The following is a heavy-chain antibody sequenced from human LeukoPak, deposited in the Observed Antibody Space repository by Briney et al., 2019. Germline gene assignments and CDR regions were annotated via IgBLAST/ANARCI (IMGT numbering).Heavy chain of an antibody. Sequence: SETLSLTCTVSGGSISSGSYYWSWIRQPAGKGLEWIGCIYTSGSTNYNPSLKSRVTISVDTSKNQFSLKLSSVTAADTAVYYCARARYCSGGSCYSDAFDIWGQGTMVTVSS. CDR2: IYTSGST. J-gene: IGHJ3*02. D-gene: IGHD2-15*01. V-gene: IGHV4-61*02. CDR1: GGSISSGSYY. CDR3: ARARYCSGGSCYSDAFDI.